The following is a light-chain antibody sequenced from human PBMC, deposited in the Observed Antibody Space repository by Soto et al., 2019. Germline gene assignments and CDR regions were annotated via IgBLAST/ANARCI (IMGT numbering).Light chain of an antibody. CDR1: SSDIGGYNY. CDR3: SSFAGSSNLSV. Sequence: QSALTQPPSASGSPGQSVTISCSGTSSDIGGYNYVSWYQQHPGKAPKLIIYEVDKRPSGVPGRFSGSKSGNTASLTVSGLQAEDEADYYCSSFAGSSNLSVFGGGTQLTVL. V-gene: IGLV2-8*01. J-gene: IGLJ2*01. CDR2: EVD.